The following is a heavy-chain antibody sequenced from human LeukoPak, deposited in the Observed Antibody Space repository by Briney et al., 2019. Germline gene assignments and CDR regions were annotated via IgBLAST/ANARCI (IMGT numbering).Heavy chain of an antibody. V-gene: IGHV3-48*03. CDR1: GFSFSSHE. CDR2: ISSTGSIM. CDR3: SGQYSSSSVVDY. D-gene: IGHD6-6*01. Sequence: PGGSLRLSCAASGFSFSSHEMNWVRQAPGKGLEWVSYISSTGSIMYSADSVKGRFTISRDNAKNSLYLQMNSLRAEDTAIYYCSGQYSSSSVVDYWGQGTLVTVSS. J-gene: IGHJ4*02.